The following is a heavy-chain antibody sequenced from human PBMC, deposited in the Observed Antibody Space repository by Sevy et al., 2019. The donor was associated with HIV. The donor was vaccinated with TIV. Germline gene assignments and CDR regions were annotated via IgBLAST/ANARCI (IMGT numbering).Heavy chain of an antibody. J-gene: IGHJ4*02. CDR3: ARGVGSNWFFNY. V-gene: IGHV3-21*01. CDR2: ITSGTSYM. Sequence: GGSLRLSCAASGFTFSNYNMPWVRQAPGKGLEWISSITSGTSYMDYADSVKGRFTISTNSAKNSLYLQMNSLRVEDTAVYYCARGVGSNWFFNYWGQGALVTVSS. D-gene: IGHD6-13*01. CDR1: GFTFSNYN.